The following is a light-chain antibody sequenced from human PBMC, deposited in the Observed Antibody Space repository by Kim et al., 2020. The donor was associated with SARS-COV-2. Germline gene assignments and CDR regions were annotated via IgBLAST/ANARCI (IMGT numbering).Light chain of an antibody. CDR1: NIGSKS. J-gene: IGLJ1*01. Sequence: SYELTQPPSVSVAPGKTARITCGGNNIGSKSVHWYQQKPGQAPVLVIYYDSDRPSGIPERFSGSNSGNTATLTVSGDQAWDEAGYYCQVWESSSDHYFFG. CDR2: YDS. V-gene: IGLV3-21*01. CDR3: QVWESSSDHYF.